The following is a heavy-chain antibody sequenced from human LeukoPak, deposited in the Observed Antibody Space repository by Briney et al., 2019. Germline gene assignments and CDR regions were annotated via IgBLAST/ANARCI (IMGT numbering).Heavy chain of an antibody. J-gene: IGHJ6*02. V-gene: IGHV3-9*01. CDR2: ISWNSGSI. CDR1: GFTFDDYA. D-gene: IGHD2-2*01. Sequence: PGGSLRLSCAASGFTFDDYAMHWVRQAPGKGLEWVSGISWNSGSIGYADSVKGRFTISRDNAKNSLYLQMNSLRAEDTALYYCAKDIGGGYCSSTSCPRRPYCYGMDVWGQGTTVTVSS. CDR3: AKDIGGGYCSSTSCPRRPYCYGMDV.